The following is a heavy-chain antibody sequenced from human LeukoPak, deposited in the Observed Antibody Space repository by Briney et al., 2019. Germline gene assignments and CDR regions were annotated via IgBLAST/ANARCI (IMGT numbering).Heavy chain of an antibody. V-gene: IGHV3-48*01. CDR3: ARGIAGRIATFGVIRGGYFDY. Sequence: GGSLRLSCAASGFTFSNFGLNWVRQAPGPGLECVSYIGSSATVTNYADAVEGRFTISRDNAAKSLYLQMDSLRVEDAAVYYCARGIAGRIATFGVIRGGYFDYWGQGTLVAVSS. D-gene: IGHD3-3*01. CDR1: GFTFSNFG. CDR2: IGSSATVT. J-gene: IGHJ4*02.